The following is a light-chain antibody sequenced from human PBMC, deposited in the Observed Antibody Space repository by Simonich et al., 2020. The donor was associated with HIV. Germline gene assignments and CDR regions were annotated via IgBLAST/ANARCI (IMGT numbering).Light chain of an antibody. V-gene: IGKV1-39*01. CDR1: QSISSY. J-gene: IGKJ4*01. Sequence: DIQMTQSPSSLSASVGDRVTITCRASQSISSYLNWYQQKPGKAPKLLSYAASSLQSGVPSRFSGSGSGTDFTLTISSLQPEDFATYYCQKSYSNPTFGGGTKVEIK. CDR3: QKSYSNPT. CDR2: AAS.